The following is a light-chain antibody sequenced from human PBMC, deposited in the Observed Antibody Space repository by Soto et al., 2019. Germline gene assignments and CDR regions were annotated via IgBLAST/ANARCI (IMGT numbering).Light chain of an antibody. CDR3: QQRSNWPIT. CDR2: GAS. Sequence: EIVLTQSPDTLSLSPCERATLSFSASQSVTSSYLAWWQQKPGQAPKLLIYGASSRATGIPARFSGSGSGTDFTLTISSLEPEDFAVYYCQQRSNWPITFGQGTRLEIK. CDR1: QSVTSSY. V-gene: IGKV3D-20*02. J-gene: IGKJ5*01.